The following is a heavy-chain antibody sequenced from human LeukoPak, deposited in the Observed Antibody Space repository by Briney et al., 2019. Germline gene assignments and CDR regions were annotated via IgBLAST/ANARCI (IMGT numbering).Heavy chain of an antibody. J-gene: IGHJ4*02. V-gene: IGHV3-64*01. CDR3: ARSGYSLLKKYYFDY. CDR2: ISSNGGST. D-gene: IGHD5-18*01. CDR1: GFTFSSYA. Sequence: SGGPLRLSCAASGFTFSSYATHWVRQAPGKGLEYVSAISSNGGSTYYANSVKGRFTISRDNSKNTLYLQMGSLRAEDMAVYYCARSGYSLLKKYYFDYWGQGTLVTVSS.